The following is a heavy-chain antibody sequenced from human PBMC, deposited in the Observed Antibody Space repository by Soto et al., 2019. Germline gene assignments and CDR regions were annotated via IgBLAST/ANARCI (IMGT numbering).Heavy chain of an antibody. Sequence: PGVSLSLSCEAPGLSFGYYSMNWVRQEQGKGLEWVSFISGRGTTTYYADSVKGRFTVSRDNAKNSLSLEVNSLRDEDTAVYYCARLGYCSSATCKYYFYYYGMDVWGQGTTVTVSS. CDR1: GLSFGYYS. J-gene: IGHJ6*02. CDR3: ARLGYCSSATCKYYFYYYGMDV. CDR2: ISGRGTTT. D-gene: IGHD2-2*01. V-gene: IGHV3-48*02.